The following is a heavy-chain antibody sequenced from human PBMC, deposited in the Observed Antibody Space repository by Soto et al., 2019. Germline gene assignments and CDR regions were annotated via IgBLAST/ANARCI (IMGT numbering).Heavy chain of an antibody. CDR1: GFTFNTHC. V-gene: IGHV3-74*01. D-gene: IGHD3-22*01. J-gene: IGHJ4*02. CDR2: IYFDGITA. Sequence: GGSLTLSCTASGFTFNTHCMHLVLHAPGKGLVWVSRIYFDGITANYADSVKGRFTISRDNSKNTLYLQMNSLRAEDTAVYYCAKPYDSTELDYWGQGTRVTVSS. CDR3: AKPYDSTELDY.